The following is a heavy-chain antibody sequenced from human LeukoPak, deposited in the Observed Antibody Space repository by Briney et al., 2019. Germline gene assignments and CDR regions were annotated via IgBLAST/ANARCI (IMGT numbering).Heavy chain of an antibody. CDR2: ISSSGSTI. D-gene: IGHD6-6*01. CDR3: ARETKIAARTYYYYMDV. Sequence: GGSLRLSCAASGFTFSSYEMNWVRQAPGKGLEWVSYISSSGSTIYYADSVKGRFTISRDNAKNSLYLQMNSLRAEDTAVYYCARETKIAARTYYYYMDVWGKGTTVTVSS. CDR1: GFTFSSYE. V-gene: IGHV3-48*03. J-gene: IGHJ6*03.